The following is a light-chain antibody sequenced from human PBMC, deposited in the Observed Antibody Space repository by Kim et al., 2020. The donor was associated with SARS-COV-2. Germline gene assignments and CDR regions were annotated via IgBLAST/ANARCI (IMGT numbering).Light chain of an antibody. J-gene: IGKJ1*01. CDR1: ENIFTW. V-gene: IGKV1-5*03. CDR2: KAS. CDR3: QQYHSFSWT. Sequence: DIQMTQSPSTLSASVGDKVTITCRASENIFTWLAWYQHKPGRAPTLLIYKASTLQSGAPSRFSGSGSATEYTLTINDLQADDCATYYCQQYHSFSWTFGQGTKVDIK.